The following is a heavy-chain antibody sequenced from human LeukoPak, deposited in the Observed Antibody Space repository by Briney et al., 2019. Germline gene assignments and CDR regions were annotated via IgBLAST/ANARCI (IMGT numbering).Heavy chain of an antibody. V-gene: IGHV3-30*04. J-gene: IGHJ4*02. CDR2: ITYDGSNK. CDR1: GFTFSSYD. D-gene: IGHD6-25*01. CDR3: AREGGYRDFDY. Sequence: GGSLRLSCAASGFTFSSYDMHWVRQAPGKGLEWVAVITYDGSNKYYADSVKGRFTISRDNSKNTLYLQMNSLRAEDTAVYYCAREGGYRDFDYWGQGTLVTVSS.